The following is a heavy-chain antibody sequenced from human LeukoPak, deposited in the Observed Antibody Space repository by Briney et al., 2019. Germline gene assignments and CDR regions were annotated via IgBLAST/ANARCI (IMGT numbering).Heavy chain of an antibody. CDR1: GGSISSSSYY. J-gene: IGHJ4*02. Sequence: SETLSLTCTVSGGSISSSSYYWGWIRQPPGKGLEWIGSISYSGSTYYNPSLKSRVTISIDTSKNQFSLKVSSVTAADTAVYYCARHMGPTMVTSFDFWGQGTLVTVSS. CDR2: ISYSGST. V-gene: IGHV4-39*01. CDR3: ARHMGPTMVTSFDF. D-gene: IGHD4-17*01.